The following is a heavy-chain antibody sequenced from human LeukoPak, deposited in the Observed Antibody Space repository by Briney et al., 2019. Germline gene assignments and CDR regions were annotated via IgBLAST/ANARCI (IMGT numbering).Heavy chain of an antibody. Sequence: GGSLRLSCVPSGFRFDDYGMSWVRQAPGKGLEWVAGINWNGGRIGYADSVEGRFTISRDNAKKSLYLQMNSLRAEDTAVYYCANFQWLRYFAFWGQGTLVTVSS. D-gene: IGHD5-12*01. V-gene: IGHV3-20*04. CDR3: ANFQWLRYFAF. CDR2: INWNGGRI. CDR1: GFRFDDYG. J-gene: IGHJ4*02.